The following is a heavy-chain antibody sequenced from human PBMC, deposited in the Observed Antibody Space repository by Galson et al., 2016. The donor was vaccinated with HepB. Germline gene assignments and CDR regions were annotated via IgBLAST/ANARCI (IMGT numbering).Heavy chain of an antibody. J-gene: IGHJ5*01. V-gene: IGHV1-69*13. Sequence: VKVSCKASGGTFSTDGISWVRQAPGQGLEWMGGIVPMFAIPSYAQKFQGRVTITADESTSTAYMELRSLRSEDTAVYYCARVFREGGGSCYDSWGQGTLVTVYS. CDR3: ARVFREGGGSCYDS. CDR2: IVPMFAIP. CDR1: GGTFSTDG. D-gene: IGHD2-15*01.